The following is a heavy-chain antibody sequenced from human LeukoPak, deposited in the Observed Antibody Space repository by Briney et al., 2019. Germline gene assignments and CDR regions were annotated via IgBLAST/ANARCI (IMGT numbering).Heavy chain of an antibody. D-gene: IGHD6-13*01. J-gene: IGHJ6*03. CDR3: ARRASSSWQRRYMDV. CDR2: IYYSGST. CDR1: GGSIRSSSYY. Sequence: PSETLSLTCTVSGGSIRSSSYYWGWIRQPPGKGLEWIGSIYYSGSTYYNPSLKSRVTISVDTSKNQFSLKLSSVTAADTAVYYCARRASSSWQRRYMDVWGKGTTVTISS. V-gene: IGHV4-39*07.